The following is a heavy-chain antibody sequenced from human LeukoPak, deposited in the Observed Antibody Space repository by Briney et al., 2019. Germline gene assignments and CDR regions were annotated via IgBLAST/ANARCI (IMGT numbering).Heavy chain of an antibody. CDR1: GFAFSDYA. Sequence: QPGGSLRLSCAASGFAFSDYAMTWVRRAPGKGLEWVSAMTGTGGHTFYADSVKGRFTISRDNSKNTLFLQVNSLRAEDTAVYYCAKGSNWDTTNFDYWGQGTLVTVSS. V-gene: IGHV3-23*01. D-gene: IGHD1-14*01. J-gene: IGHJ4*02. CDR3: AKGSNWDTTNFDY. CDR2: MTGTGGHT.